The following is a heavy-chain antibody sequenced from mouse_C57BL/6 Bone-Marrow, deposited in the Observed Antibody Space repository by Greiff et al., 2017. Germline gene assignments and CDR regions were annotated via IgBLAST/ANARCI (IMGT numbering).Heavy chain of an antibody. J-gene: IGHJ2*01. Sequence: VKLMESGAELARPGASVKLSCKASGYTFTSYGISWVKQRTGQGLEWIGEIYPRSGNTYYNEKFKGKATLTADKSSSTAYMERRSLTSEDSAVYFCARDVYYPYYFDYWGQGTTLTVSS. CDR1: GYTFTSYG. V-gene: IGHV1-81*01. D-gene: IGHD2-3*01. CDR3: ARDVYYPYYFDY. CDR2: IYPRSGNT.